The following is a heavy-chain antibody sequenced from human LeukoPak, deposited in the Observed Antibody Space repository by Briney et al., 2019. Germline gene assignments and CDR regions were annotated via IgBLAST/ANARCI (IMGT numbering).Heavy chain of an antibody. V-gene: IGHV1-69*06. Sequence: SVKVSCKASGGTFSSYAISWVRQAPGQGLEWMGGIIPIFGTANYAQKFQGRVTITADKSTSTAYMDLSRLRSDDTAVYYCARDAIAAAGTQLPYYYYYMDVWGKGTTVTISS. D-gene: IGHD6-13*01. J-gene: IGHJ6*03. CDR1: GGTFSSYA. CDR2: IIPIFGTA. CDR3: ARDAIAAAGTQLPYYYYYMDV.